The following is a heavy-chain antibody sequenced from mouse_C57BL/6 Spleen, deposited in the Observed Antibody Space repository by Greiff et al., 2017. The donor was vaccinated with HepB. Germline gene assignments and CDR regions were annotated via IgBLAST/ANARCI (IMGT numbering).Heavy chain of an antibody. Sequence: QVHVKQPGAELVMPGASVKLSCKASGYTFTSYWMHWVKQRPGQGLEWIGEIDPSDSYTNYNQKFKGKSTLTVDKSSSTAYMQLSSLTSEDSAVYYCARAIYYGNPYAMDYWGQGTSVTVSS. CDR1: GYTFTSYW. CDR2: IDPSDSYT. CDR3: ARAIYYGNPYAMDY. D-gene: IGHD2-1*01. J-gene: IGHJ4*01. V-gene: IGHV1-69*01.